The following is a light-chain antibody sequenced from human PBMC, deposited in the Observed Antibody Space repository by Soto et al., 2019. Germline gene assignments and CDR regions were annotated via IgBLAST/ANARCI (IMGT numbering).Light chain of an antibody. CDR3: QQYHGYSLT. J-gene: IGKJ1*01. CDR1: QSISSY. Sequence: IQMAQSPSPLPSSVADRCTITCRASQSISSYLNWYKQKPGKAPKXXSYDASTLQSGVPSRFRGSESGTEFILTISGLQPDDFETYYCQQYHGYSLTFGQGTKVDIK. CDR2: DAS. V-gene: IGKV1-5*01.